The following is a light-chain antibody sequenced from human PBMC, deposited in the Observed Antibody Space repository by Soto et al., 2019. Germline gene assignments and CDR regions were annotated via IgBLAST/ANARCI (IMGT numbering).Light chain of an antibody. CDR3: SSYTSSSTV. Sequence: QSGLTQPASVCGSPGQSITMSWTGTRSEGGGYNYVSGYQQHRGKAPKRRIYEVSNRPSGVSNRFSGSKSGNTASLTISGLQAEDEADYYCSSYTSSSTVFGTGTKVTVL. CDR2: EVS. V-gene: IGLV2-14*01. CDR1: RSEGGGYNY. J-gene: IGLJ1*01.